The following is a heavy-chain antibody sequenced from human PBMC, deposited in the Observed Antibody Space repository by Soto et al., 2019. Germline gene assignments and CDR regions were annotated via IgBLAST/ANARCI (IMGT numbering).Heavy chain of an antibody. J-gene: IGHJ5*02. CDR3: ARVLRGWFDP. CDR2: IFHSGIT. CDR1: GGSITSANW. V-gene: IGHV4-4*02. Sequence: QVQLQESGPGLVKPSGTLSLTCAVSGGSITSANWWTWVRQPPGGGLEWIGEIFHSGITNYKASLKRRVTMSGDKDKYDVSLKLTSVTAADTAFYYCARVLRGWFDPWGQGTPVTVSS.